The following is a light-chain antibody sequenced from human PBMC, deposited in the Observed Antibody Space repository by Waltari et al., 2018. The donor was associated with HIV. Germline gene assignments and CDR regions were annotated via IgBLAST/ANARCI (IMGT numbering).Light chain of an antibody. CDR3: HNYGTSSHP. J-gene: IGKJ1*01. V-gene: IGKV1-5*03. CDR2: AAS. Sequence: DIQMTQPPSIISASVGDRVTITCRASQSIYQWLAWYQQTPGKAPKVLMFAASTLVEGVPSRFSGSQSGTEFNLTITNLQPDDFATYYCHNYGTSSHPFGQGTKV. CDR1: QSIYQW.